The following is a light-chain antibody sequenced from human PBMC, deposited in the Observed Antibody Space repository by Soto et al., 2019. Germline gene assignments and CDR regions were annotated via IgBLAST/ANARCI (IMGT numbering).Light chain of an antibody. J-gene: IGKJ5*01. CDR1: QSISSW. Sequence: DIQMTQSPSTLSSSVGDIFTITCRASQSISSWLAWYQQKPGKAPKLLIYDASSLESGVPSRFRGSGSGTDFTFTISRLQPEDIATYYCQQYENLPTFGQGTRLEIK. CDR2: DAS. CDR3: QQYENLPT. V-gene: IGKV1-5*01.